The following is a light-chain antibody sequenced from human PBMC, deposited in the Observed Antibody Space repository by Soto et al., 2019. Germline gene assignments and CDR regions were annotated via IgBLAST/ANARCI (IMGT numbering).Light chain of an antibody. CDR3: ASWDDSLNGPV. V-gene: IGLV1-44*01. CDR1: SSNIGDNT. CDR2: SND. Sequence: QSVLIQPPSASGTPGQRVTISCSGSSSNIGDNTVNWYQQLPGTAPKVLIYSNDQRPSGVPDRFSGSKSGISASLAISGLQSEDEADYHCASWDDSLNGPVFGGGTKLTVL. J-gene: IGLJ2*01.